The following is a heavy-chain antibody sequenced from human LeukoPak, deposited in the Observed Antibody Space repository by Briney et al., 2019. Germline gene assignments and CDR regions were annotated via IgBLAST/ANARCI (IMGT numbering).Heavy chain of an antibody. CDR2: INHSGST. D-gene: IGHD3-22*01. V-gene: IGHV4-34*01. CDR3: ARDPIYYDSSGN. J-gene: IGHJ4*02. CDR1: GGSFSGYY. Sequence: PSETLSLTCAVYGGSFSGYYWSWIRQPPGKGLEWIGEINHSGSTNYNPSLKSRVTISVDTSKNQFSLKLSSVTAADTAVYYCARDPIYYDSSGNWGQGTLVTVSS.